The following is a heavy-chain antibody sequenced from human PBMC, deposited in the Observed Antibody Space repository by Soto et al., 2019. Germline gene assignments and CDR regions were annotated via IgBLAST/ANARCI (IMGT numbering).Heavy chain of an antibody. CDR1: GGTFSSYA. J-gene: IGHJ3*02. V-gene: IGHV1-69*13. D-gene: IGHD2-21*02. CDR2: IIPIFGTA. CDR3: ARVGCGGDCFDAFDI. Sequence: GASVKVSCKASGGTFSSYAIGWVRQAPGQGLEWMGGIIPIFGTANYAQKFQGRVTITADESTSTAYMELSSLRSEDTAVYYCARVGCGGDCFDAFDIWGQGTMVTVSS.